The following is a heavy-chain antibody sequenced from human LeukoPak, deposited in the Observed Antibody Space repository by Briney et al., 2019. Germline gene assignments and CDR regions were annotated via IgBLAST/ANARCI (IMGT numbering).Heavy chain of an antibody. Sequence: GGSLRLSCAASGFTFSSYAMSWVRRAPGKGLEWVSAISDSGGSTYYADSVKGRFTISRDNFKNTLYLQMNSLRAEDTAVYYCAKRQVRGAAAGTSTWFDPWGQGTLVTVSS. D-gene: IGHD6-13*01. J-gene: IGHJ5*02. V-gene: IGHV3-23*01. CDR3: AKRQVRGAAAGTSTWFDP. CDR2: ISDSGGST. CDR1: GFTFSSYA.